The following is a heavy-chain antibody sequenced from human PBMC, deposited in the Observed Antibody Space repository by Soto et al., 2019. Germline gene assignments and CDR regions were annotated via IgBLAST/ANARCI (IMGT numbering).Heavy chain of an antibody. D-gene: IGHD5-12*01. J-gene: IGHJ6*02. CDR1: GGTFSSYA. Sequence: QVQLVQSGAEVKKPGSSVKVSCKASGGTFSSYAISWVRQAPGQGLEWMGGIIPIFGTANYAQKFQGRVTITADESTSTAYMELSSLRSEDTAVYNCASREMATIRGYYGMDVWGQGTTVTVSS. CDR3: ASREMATIRGYYGMDV. V-gene: IGHV1-69*01. CDR2: IIPIFGTA.